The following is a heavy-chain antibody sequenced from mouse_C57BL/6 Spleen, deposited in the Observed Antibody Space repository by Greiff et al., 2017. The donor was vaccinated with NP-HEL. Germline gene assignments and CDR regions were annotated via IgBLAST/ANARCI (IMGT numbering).Heavy chain of an antibody. Sequence: VQLQQSGAELVKPGASVKLSCTASGFNIKDYYMHWVKQRTEQGLEWIGRIDPEDGETKYAPKFQGKATITADTSSNTAYLQHSSLTSEDTAVYYCARPYYYGSSYWYFDVWGTGTTVTVSS. J-gene: IGHJ1*03. V-gene: IGHV14-2*01. D-gene: IGHD1-1*01. CDR1: GFNIKDYY. CDR3: ARPYYYGSSYWYFDV. CDR2: IDPEDGET.